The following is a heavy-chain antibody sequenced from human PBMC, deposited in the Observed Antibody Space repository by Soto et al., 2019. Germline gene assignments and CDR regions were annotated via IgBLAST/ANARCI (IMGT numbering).Heavy chain of an antibody. CDR1: GFTFSDYW. CDR2: IKQDGSDK. V-gene: IGHV3-7*01. J-gene: IGHJ4*02. CDR3: ARDGVITFGGVIVLDY. D-gene: IGHD3-16*02. Sequence: GGSLRLSCAASGFTFSDYWMSWVRQAPGKGLEWVANIKQDGSDKYYADSVNGRFTISRDNAKNSLHLQMNSLRDEDSAVYYCARDGVITFGGVIVLDYWGRGTLVTVSS.